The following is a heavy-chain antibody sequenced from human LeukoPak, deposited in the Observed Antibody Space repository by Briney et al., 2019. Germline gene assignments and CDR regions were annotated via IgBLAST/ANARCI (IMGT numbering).Heavy chain of an antibody. CDR3: ARNRDIYGSGSYYQTWFDP. V-gene: IGHV1-69*06. J-gene: IGHJ5*02. CDR2: IIPNFGTA. D-gene: IGHD3-10*01. Sequence: ASVKVSCKASGGTFISYAISWVRQAPGQGLEGMGGIIPNFGTANYAQQFQGRVTITADNPTSTPYIELSTLRSQHTPVYYCARNRDIYGSGSYYQTWFDPWGQGTLVTVSS. CDR1: GGTFISYA.